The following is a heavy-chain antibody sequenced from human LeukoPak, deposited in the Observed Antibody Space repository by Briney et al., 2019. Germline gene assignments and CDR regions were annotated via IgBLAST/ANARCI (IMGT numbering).Heavy chain of an antibody. V-gene: IGHV1-69*05. D-gene: IGHD3-10*02. CDR3: ARDVRVTVGIDAFDI. Sequence: SVKVSCKASGGTFSSYAISWVRQAPGQGLEWMGGIIPIFGTANYAQKLQGIVTITTDESTSTAYMELSSLRSEDTAVYYCARDVRVTVGIDAFDIWGQGTMVTVSS. J-gene: IGHJ3*02. CDR2: IIPIFGTA. CDR1: GGTFSSYA.